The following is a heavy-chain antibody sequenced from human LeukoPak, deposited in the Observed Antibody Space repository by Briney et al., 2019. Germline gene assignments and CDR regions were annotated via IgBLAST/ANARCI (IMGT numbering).Heavy chain of an antibody. D-gene: IGHD4-17*01. J-gene: IGHJ6*02. CDR3: ARSGATTVTTYIYYYGMDV. CDR1: GFTVSSNY. Sequence: TGGSLRLSCAASGFTVSSNYMSWVRQAPGKGLEWVSVIYSGGSTYYADSVKGRFTISRDNSKNTLYLQMNSLRAEDTAVYYCARSGATTVTTYIYYYGMDVWGQGTTVTVSS. V-gene: IGHV3-53*01. CDR2: IYSGGST.